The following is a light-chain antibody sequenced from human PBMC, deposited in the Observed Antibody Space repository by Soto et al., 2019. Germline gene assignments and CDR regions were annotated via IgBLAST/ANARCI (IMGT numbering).Light chain of an antibody. CDR1: SSDVGSYNL. CDR3: CSYVDTSAFVR. V-gene: IGLV2-23*03. CDR2: EGS. J-gene: IGLJ3*02. Sequence: QSALTQPASVSGSPGQSITISCTGTSSDVGSYNLVSWYQQHPGKAPKLMIYEGSKRPSGVSRRFSGSKSANTASLTISGLQAEDEAEYYCCSYVDTSAFVRFGGGTKLTVL.